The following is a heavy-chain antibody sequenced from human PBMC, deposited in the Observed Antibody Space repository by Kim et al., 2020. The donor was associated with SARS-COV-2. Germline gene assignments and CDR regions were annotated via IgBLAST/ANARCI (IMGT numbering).Heavy chain of an antibody. V-gene: IGHV1-69*01. D-gene: IGHD6-19*01. CDR3: ARGYSSGWYNFDY. J-gene: IGHJ4*02. Sequence: YAQKFQGRVTITADESTSTAYMELSSLRSEDTAVYYCARGYSSGWYNFDYWGQGTLVTVSS.